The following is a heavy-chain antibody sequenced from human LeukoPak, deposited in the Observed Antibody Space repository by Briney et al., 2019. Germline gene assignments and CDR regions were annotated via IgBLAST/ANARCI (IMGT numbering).Heavy chain of an antibody. CDR3: ARGLRTMVRGVIIGY. CDR1: GFTFSSYG. Sequence: PGRSLRLSCAASGFTFSSYGMHWVRQAPGKGLEWVAVIWYDGSNKYYADSVKGRFTISRDNSKNTLYLQMNSLRAEDTAVYYCARGLRTMVRGVIIGYWGQGTPVTVSS. D-gene: IGHD3-10*01. J-gene: IGHJ4*02. CDR2: IWYDGSNK. V-gene: IGHV3-33*01.